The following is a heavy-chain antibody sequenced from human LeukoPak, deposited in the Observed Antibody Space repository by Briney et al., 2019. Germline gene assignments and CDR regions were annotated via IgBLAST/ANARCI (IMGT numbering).Heavy chain of an antibody. CDR1: GGSISSGSYY. V-gene: IGHV4-61*02. CDR2: IYTSGST. D-gene: IGHD3-22*01. CDR3: ARSSNYYDSSGYLAGWFDP. Sequence: SQTLSLTCTVSGGSISSGSYYWSWIRQPAGKGLEWIGRIYTSGSTNYNPSLKSRFTISVYTPKNQFSLTLSSVTAPDTAVYYCARSSNYYDSSGYLAGWFDPWGQGTLVTVSS. J-gene: IGHJ5*02.